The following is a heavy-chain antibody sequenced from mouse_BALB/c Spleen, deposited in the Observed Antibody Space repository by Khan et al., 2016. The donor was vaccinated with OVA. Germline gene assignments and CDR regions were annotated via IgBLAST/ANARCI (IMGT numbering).Heavy chain of an antibody. Sequence: VQLQQSGPELVRPGASVKISCTASGYSFTGYFMNWVMQSHGKSLEWIGRINPHIGETFYNQRFKDKATLTVDESSNTAHMELRRLTSEDSAVYFCTRSYRSDFDYWGQGTTLTVSS. J-gene: IGHJ2*01. D-gene: IGHD1-1*01. CDR1: GYSFTGYF. CDR3: TRSYRSDFDY. CDR2: INPHIGET. V-gene: IGHV1-20*01.